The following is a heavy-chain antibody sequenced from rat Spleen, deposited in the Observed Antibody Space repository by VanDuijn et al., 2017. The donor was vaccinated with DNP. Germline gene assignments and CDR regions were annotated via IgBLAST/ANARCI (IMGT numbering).Heavy chain of an antibody. CDR2: IIYDGSNT. J-gene: IGHJ2*01. V-gene: IGHV5-7*01. CDR3: ARHAIYSSYIYYFDY. CDR1: GFTFSDYA. Sequence: EVQLVESGGGLVQPGRSLKLSCAASGFTFSDYAMAWVRQSLKKGLEWVAVIIYDGSNTHYRDSVKGRFTISRENAESTLYLQMDSLRSEDTATYYCARHAIYSSYIYYFDYWGQGVMVTVSS. D-gene: IGHD1-2*01.